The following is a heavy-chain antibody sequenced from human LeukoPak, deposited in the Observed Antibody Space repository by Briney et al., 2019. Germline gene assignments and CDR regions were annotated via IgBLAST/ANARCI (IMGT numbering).Heavy chain of an antibody. CDR3: AKDSWGNCSSTSCYRPVDY. CDR2: ISGSGGST. CDR1: GFTFSSYA. J-gene: IGHJ4*02. Sequence: GGSLRLSCAASGFTFSSYAMSWVRQAPGKGLEWVSAISGSGGSTYYADSVKGRFTISRDNSKNTLYLQMNSLRAEDTAVYYCAKDSWGNCSSTSCYRPVDYWGQGTLVTVSS. V-gene: IGHV3-23*01. D-gene: IGHD2-2*01.